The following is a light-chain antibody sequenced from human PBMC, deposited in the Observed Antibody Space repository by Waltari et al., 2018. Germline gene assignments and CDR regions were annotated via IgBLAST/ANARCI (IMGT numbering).Light chain of an antibody. CDR2: FAS. J-gene: IGKJ1*01. CDR3: QQASRGPLT. Sequence: DIQMTQDPSPLSVSIADRVTITCRASQSTGRYLSWYQQKAGRAPKLLISFASSLESGVPSRFSGTGSGTDFTLTINSLQPEDIGTYYCQQASRGPLTFGQGT. V-gene: IGKV1-39*01. CDR1: QSTGRY.